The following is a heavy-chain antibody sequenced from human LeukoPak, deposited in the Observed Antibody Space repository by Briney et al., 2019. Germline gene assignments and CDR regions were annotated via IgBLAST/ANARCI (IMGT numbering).Heavy chain of an antibody. CDR1: GGSISSYY. CDR3: ARGYSYGYRWFDP. V-gene: IGHV4-59*01. Sequence: SETLSLTCTVSGGSISSYYWSWIRQPPGKGLEWIGYIYYSGSTNYNPSLKSRVTISVDTSKNQFSLKLSSVTAADTAVYYCARGYSYGYRWFDPWGQGTLVTVSS. D-gene: IGHD5-18*01. J-gene: IGHJ5*02. CDR2: IYYSGST.